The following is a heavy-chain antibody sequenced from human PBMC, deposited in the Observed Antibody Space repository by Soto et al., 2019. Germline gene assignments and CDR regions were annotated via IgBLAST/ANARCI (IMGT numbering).Heavy chain of an antibody. D-gene: IGHD1-26*01. CDR3: AIAGQLGGTAYFDY. CDR2: IYYNGNT. V-gene: IGHV4-39*02. CDR1: GGSISSSSYY. J-gene: IGHJ4*02. Sequence: HLQLQESGPGLVKPSETLSLTCNVSGGSISSSSYYWGWIRQPPGKALEWLGSIYYNGNTYNNQSLTSRVSMSVDTSKNYLTLRLSSVTAADTAVYYCAIAGQLGGTAYFDYWGQGTLVTVSS.